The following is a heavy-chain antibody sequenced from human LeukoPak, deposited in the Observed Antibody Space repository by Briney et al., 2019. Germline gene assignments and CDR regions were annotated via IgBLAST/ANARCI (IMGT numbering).Heavy chain of an antibody. CDR1: GGSFSGYY. CDR2: INHSGST. V-gene: IGHV4-34*01. CDR3: ARNLARRNYYYYYMDV. Sequence: SETLSLTCAVYGGSFSGYYWSWIRQPPGKGLEWIGEINHSGSTNYNPSLKSRVTISVDTSKNQFSLKLSSVTAADTAVYYCARNLARRNYYYYYMDVWGKGTTVTVSS. J-gene: IGHJ6*03. D-gene: IGHD6-6*01.